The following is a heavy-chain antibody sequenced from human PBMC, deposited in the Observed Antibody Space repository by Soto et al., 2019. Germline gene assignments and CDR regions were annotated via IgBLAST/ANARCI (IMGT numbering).Heavy chain of an antibody. Sequence: SVKVSCKASGGTFSSYTISWVRQAPGQGLEWMGRIIPILGIANYAQKFQGRVTITADKSTSTAYMELSSLRSEDTAVYYCARGYWSGGSCVDWFDPWGQGTMGTVSS. CDR2: IIPILGIA. CDR3: ARGYWSGGSCVDWFDP. V-gene: IGHV1-69*02. D-gene: IGHD2-15*01. CDR1: GGTFSSYT. J-gene: IGHJ5*02.